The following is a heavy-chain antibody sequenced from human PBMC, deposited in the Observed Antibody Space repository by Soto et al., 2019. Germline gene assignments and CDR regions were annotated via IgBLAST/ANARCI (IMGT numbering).Heavy chain of an antibody. CDR2: ISGSGGST. Sequence: VGSLRLSCAASGFTFSSYAMSWVRQAPGKGLEWVSAISGSGGSTYYADSVKGRFTISRDNSKNTLYLQMNSLRAEDTAVYYCAKGYDSSGYYQYYFDYWGQGTLVTVSS. V-gene: IGHV3-23*01. J-gene: IGHJ4*02. CDR1: GFTFSSYA. CDR3: AKGYDSSGYYQYYFDY. D-gene: IGHD3-22*01.